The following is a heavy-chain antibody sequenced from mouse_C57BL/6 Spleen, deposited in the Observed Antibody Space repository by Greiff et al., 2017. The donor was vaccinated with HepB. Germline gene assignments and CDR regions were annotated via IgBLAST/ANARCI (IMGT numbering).Heavy chain of an antibody. J-gene: IGHJ2*01. CDR2: IYPGDGDT. CDR1: GYAFSSSW. D-gene: IGHD1-1*01. V-gene: IGHV1-82*01. CDR3: ARSITTVVSDY. Sequence: VQLQQSGPELVKPGASVKISCKASGYAFSSSWMNWVKQRPGKGLEWIGRIYPGDGDTNYNGKFKGKATRTADKSSSTAYMQLSSLTSEDSAVYCCARSITTVVSDYWGQGTTLTVSS.